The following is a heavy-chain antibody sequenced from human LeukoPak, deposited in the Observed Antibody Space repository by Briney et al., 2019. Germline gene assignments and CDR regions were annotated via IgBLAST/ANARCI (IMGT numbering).Heavy chain of an antibody. Sequence: GGSLRLSCAASGFRFSSYAMTWVRQAPGKGLEWVSVISDSGTDTYYADSVKGRFTISRDNSKTTLYLQMNSLRAEDTAVYYCARGYYYGSGSPQFDYWGQGTLVTVSS. CDR2: ISDSGTDT. J-gene: IGHJ4*02. CDR3: ARGYYYGSGSPQFDY. V-gene: IGHV3-23*01. CDR1: GFRFSSYA. D-gene: IGHD3-10*01.